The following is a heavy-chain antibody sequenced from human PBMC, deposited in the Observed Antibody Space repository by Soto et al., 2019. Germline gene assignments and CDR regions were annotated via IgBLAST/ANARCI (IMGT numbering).Heavy chain of an antibody. V-gene: IGHV1-46*01. CDR3: ARTPGYTDRNYFDY. CDR1: GDTFTAYY. J-gene: IGHJ4*02. Sequence: ASVKVSCKASGDTFTAYYMHWVRQAPGQGLEWMGIINPSGGSTTYAQKFQGRLTMTRDTSTSTVYMELSSLRSEDTAMYYCARTPGYTDRNYFDYWGQGTLVTVSS. CDR2: INPSGGST. D-gene: IGHD2-2*02.